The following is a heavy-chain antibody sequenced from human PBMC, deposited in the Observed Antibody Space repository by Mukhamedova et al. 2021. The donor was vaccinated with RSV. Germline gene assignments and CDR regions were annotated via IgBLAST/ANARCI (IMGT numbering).Heavy chain of an antibody. D-gene: IGHD3-3*01. CDR3: ASEAPPDFWSGYRDGHYYFD. CDR2: IYYSGST. CDR1: YY. Sequence: YYWGWIRQPPGKGLEWIGSIYYSGSTYYNPSLKSRVTISVDTSKNQFSLKLSSVTAADTAVYYCASEAPPDFWSGYRDGHYYFD. J-gene: IGHJ4*01. V-gene: IGHV4-39*01.